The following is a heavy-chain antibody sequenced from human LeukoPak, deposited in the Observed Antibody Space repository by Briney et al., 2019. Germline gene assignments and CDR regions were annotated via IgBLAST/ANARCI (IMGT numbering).Heavy chain of an antibody. V-gene: IGHV4-4*07. CDR3: ARVTYWNWLDP. Sequence: PSETLSLTCTVSGESLSSYFWSWIRQPAGKGLEWIGRVYTSGTTNYNPSLKSRVTMSVDTSKSQFSLKLSSVTAADTAVYYCARVTYWNWLDPWGQGTLVTVSS. J-gene: IGHJ5*02. D-gene: IGHD2-15*01. CDR1: GESLSSYF. CDR2: VYTSGTT.